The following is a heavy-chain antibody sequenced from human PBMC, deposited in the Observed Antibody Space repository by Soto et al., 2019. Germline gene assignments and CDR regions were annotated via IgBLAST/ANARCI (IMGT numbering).Heavy chain of an antibody. J-gene: IGHJ5*02. CDR1: GYTITAYY. CDR3: ARGGGRGYNELDP. V-gene: IGHV1-2*02. CDR2: INPNSGGT. D-gene: IGHD5-12*01. Sequence: ASVKVYCKASGYTITAYYIHWVRQAPGQGLEWMGWINPNSGGTYHAQNFQGRVTMTRDTSATTAYMELASLRSDDTAVYYCARGGGRGYNELDPWGHGTLVTVSS.